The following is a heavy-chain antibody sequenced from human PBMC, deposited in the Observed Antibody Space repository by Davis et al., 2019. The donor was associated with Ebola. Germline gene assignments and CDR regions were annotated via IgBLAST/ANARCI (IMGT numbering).Heavy chain of an antibody. D-gene: IGHD2-2*01. CDR1: GYTFTSDY. CDR2: INAGNGNT. J-gene: IGHJ4*02. V-gene: IGHV1-46*01. CDR3: TGSTSPAADY. Sequence: ASVKVSCKASGYTFTSDYMHWVRQAPGQGLEWMGWINAGNGNTKYSQKFQGRVTMTRDTSTSTVYMELSSLRSEDTVVYYCTGSTSPAADYWGQGTLVTVSS.